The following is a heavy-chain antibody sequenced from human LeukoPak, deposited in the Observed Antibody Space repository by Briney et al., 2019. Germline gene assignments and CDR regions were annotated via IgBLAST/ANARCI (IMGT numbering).Heavy chain of an antibody. Sequence: SETLSLTCTVSGGSISSSSYYWGWIRQPPGKGLEWIGSIYYSGSTYYNPSLKSQVTISVDTSKNQFSLKLSSVTAADTALYYCARDSNGFYYFNYWGQGTLVTVSS. J-gene: IGHJ4*02. CDR1: GGSISSSSYY. CDR3: ARDSNGFYYFNY. V-gene: IGHV4-39*02. D-gene: IGHD3-22*01. CDR2: IYYSGST.